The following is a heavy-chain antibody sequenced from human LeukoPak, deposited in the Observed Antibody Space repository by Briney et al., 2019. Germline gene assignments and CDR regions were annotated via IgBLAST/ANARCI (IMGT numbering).Heavy chain of an antibody. J-gene: IGHJ4*02. Sequence: SETLSLTCTVSGGSISSYYWSWIRQPPGKGLEWIGNIFYGGTTDYNPSLKSRVTISVDTSKNQFSLKLSSVTAADTAVYYCARGSIVATRFDYWGQGTLVTVSS. CDR3: ARGSIVATRFDY. V-gene: IGHV4-59*01. CDR2: IFYGGTT. CDR1: GGSISSYY. D-gene: IGHD5-12*01.